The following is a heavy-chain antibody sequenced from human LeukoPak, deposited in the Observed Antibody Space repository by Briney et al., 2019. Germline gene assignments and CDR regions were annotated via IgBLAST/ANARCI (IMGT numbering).Heavy chain of an antibody. Sequence: SETLSLTCTVSGGSISSGDYYWSWIRQPPGKGLEWIGYIYYSGSTYYNPSLKSRVTISVDTSKNQFSLKLSSVTAADTAVYYSARELISYGTYYYDSSGLNYWGQGTLVTVSS. CDR3: ARELISYGTYYYDSSGLNY. CDR2: IYYSGST. CDR1: GGSISSGDYY. V-gene: IGHV4-30-4*08. J-gene: IGHJ4*02. D-gene: IGHD3-22*01.